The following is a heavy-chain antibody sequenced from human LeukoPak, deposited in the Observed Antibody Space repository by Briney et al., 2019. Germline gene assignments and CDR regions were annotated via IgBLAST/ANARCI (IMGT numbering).Heavy chain of an antibody. V-gene: IGHV3-23*01. Sequence: GGSLRLSCAASGFTFSSYVMSWVRQAPGKGLEWVSAISGSGGSTYYADSVKGWFTISRDNSKNTLYLQMNSLRAEDTAVYYCATTRYIVVVTAIPNWFDPWGQGTLVTVSS. CDR3: ATTRYIVVVTAIPNWFDP. J-gene: IGHJ5*02. CDR1: GFTFSSYV. CDR2: ISGSGGST. D-gene: IGHD2-21*02.